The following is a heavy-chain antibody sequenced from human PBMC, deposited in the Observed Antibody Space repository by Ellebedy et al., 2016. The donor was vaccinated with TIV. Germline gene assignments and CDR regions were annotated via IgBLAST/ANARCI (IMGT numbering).Heavy chain of an antibody. Sequence: GESLKISCAASGFTYSDYYMDWVRQAPGKGLEWLGFIRRKASGGTTEYTASVKGRFTISREDSNNSLYLQMNSLKIDDTAVYYCARDSLFSGMDVWGQGTTVTVSS. CDR1: GFTYSDYY. V-gene: IGHV3-72*01. CDR2: IRRKASGGTT. J-gene: IGHJ6*02. CDR3: ARDSLFSGMDV.